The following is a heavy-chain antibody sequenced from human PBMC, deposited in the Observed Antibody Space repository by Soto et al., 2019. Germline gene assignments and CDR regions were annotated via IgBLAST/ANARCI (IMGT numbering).Heavy chain of an antibody. CDR2: IYYSGST. V-gene: IGHV4-59*01. CDR3: ARVWGGAFDI. J-gene: IGHJ3*02. Sequence: QVQLQESGPGLVKPSETLSLTCTVSGGSISSYYWSWIRQPPGKGLEWIGYIYYSGSTNYNPSLXMXVXIXXATSKNQFSLKLSSVTAADTAVYYCARVWGGAFDIWGQGTMVTVSS. D-gene: IGHD3-10*01. CDR1: GGSISSYY.